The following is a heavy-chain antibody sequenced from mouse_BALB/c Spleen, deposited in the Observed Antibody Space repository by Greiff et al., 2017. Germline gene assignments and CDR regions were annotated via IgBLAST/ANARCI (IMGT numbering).Heavy chain of an antibody. D-gene: IGHD2-4*01. V-gene: IGHV14-3*02. CDR3: ARNYDYDGSMDY. CDR1: GFNIKDTY. Sequence: VQLQQSGAELVKPGASVKLSCTASGFNIKDTYMHWVKQRPEQGLEWIGRIDPANGNTKYDPKFQGKATITADTSSNTAYLQLSSLTSEDTAVYYCARNYDYDGSMDYWGQGTSVTVSS. J-gene: IGHJ4*01. CDR2: IDPANGNT.